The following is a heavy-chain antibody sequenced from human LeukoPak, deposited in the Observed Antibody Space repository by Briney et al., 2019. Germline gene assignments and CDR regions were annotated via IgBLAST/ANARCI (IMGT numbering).Heavy chain of an antibody. CDR1: GFTFSSYS. CDR2: INDNGRST. J-gene: IGHJ4*02. V-gene: IGHV3-64D*09. CDR3: VKYSSGWYYDY. Sequence: SGGSLRLSCAASGFTFSSYSMNWLRQAPGKGLEYVSAINDNGRSTYYADSVKGRFSISRDNSKSTLYLQMSSLRTEDTAVYYCVKYSSGWYYDYWGQGTLVTVSS. D-gene: IGHD6-19*01.